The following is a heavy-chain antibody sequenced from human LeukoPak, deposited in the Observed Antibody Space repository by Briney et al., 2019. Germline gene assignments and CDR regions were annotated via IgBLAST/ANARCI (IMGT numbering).Heavy chain of an antibody. Sequence: SETLSLTCAVYGGSFSGYYWSWIRQPPGRGLEWIGEINHSGSTNYNPSLKSRVTISVDTSKNQFSLKLSSVTAADTAVYYCATYDSSGYYRYFDYWGRGTLVTVSS. CDR3: ATYDSSGYYRYFDY. CDR1: GGSFSGYY. CDR2: INHSGST. D-gene: IGHD3-22*01. V-gene: IGHV4-34*01. J-gene: IGHJ4*02.